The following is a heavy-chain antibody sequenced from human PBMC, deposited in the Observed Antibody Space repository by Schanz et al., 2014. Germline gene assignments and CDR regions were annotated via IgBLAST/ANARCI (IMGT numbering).Heavy chain of an antibody. CDR3: ASDYNYVETEAP. CDR1: GFNFRNYG. V-gene: IGHV3-NL1*01. CDR2: ISDNGIST. Sequence: QVQLVESGGGVVQPGRSLRLSCAASGFNFRNYGMHWVRQAPGKGLEWVSGISDNGISTYYADSVKGRFSISRENSKSILYLQMNSLRAEDTAVYYCASDYNYVETEAPWGQGTLVTVSS. J-gene: IGHJ5*02. D-gene: IGHD3-16*01.